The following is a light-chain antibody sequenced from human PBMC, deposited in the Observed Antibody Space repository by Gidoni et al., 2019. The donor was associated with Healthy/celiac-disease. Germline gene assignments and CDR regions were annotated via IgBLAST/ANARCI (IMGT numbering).Light chain of an antibody. CDR3: QSADSSGTYPYWV. V-gene: IGLV3-25*03. CDR1: ALPKQY. J-gene: IGLJ1*01. Sequence: SYELPQPPSVSVSPGQTARITCSGDALPKQYAYWYQQKPGQAPVLVIYKDSERPSGIPERFSGSSSGTTVTLTISGVQAEDEADYYCQSADSSGTYPYWVFGTGTKVTVL. CDR2: KDS.